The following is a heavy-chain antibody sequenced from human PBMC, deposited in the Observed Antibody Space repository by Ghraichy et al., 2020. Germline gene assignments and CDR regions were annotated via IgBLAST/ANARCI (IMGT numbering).Heavy chain of an antibody. CDR2: IIPIFGTA. J-gene: IGHJ6*02. D-gene: IGHD3-9*01. V-gene: IGHV1-69*06. CDR1: GGTFSSYA. Sequence: SVKVSCKASGGTFSSYAISWVRQAPGQGLEWMGGIIPIFGTANYAQKFQGRVTITADKSTSTAYMELSSLRSEDTAVYYCAREATRGEKRLVTPNYGMDVWGLGTTVNVSS. CDR3: AREATRGEKRLVTPNYGMDV.